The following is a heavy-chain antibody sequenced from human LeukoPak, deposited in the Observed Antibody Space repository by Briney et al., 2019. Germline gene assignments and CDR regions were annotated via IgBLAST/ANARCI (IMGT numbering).Heavy chain of an antibody. CDR1: GFTFTDYY. Sequence: PGGSLRLSCAASGFTFTDYYLSWIRQAPGKGPEWVAYFVNSGSYSNYADSVKGRFTISRDNAKNSLHLQMNSLRAEDTAVYYCARGGGIYYIDYWGQGTLVTVSS. CDR3: ARGGGIYYIDY. V-gene: IGHV3-11*06. D-gene: IGHD1-26*01. J-gene: IGHJ4*02. CDR2: FVNSGSYS.